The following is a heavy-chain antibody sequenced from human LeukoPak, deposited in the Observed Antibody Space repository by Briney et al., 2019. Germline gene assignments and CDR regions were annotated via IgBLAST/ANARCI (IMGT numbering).Heavy chain of an antibody. D-gene: IGHD6-13*01. CDR3: AKGSSSAGTHYYFDY. Sequence: GGSLRFSCAASGFTFNNYGMSWVRQAPGKGLEWVSGISWNSGSIGYADSVKGRFTISRDNAKNSLYLQMNSLRAEDMALYYCAKGSSSAGTHYYFDYWGQGTLVTVSS. CDR2: ISWNSGSI. CDR1: GFTFNNYG. V-gene: IGHV3-9*03. J-gene: IGHJ4*02.